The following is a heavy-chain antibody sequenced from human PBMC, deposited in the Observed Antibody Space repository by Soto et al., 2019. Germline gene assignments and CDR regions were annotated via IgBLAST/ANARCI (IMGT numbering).Heavy chain of an antibody. CDR2: IYSGGST. V-gene: IGHV3-53*04. Sequence: GGSLRLSCAASGFTVSSNYMSWVRQAPGKGLEWVSVIYSGGSTYYADSVKGRFTISRHNSKNTLYLQMNSLRAEDTGVSCCARDRTGYDAFDIWGQGTMVTVSS. D-gene: IGHD7-27*01. CDR3: ARDRTGYDAFDI. CDR1: GFTVSSNY. J-gene: IGHJ3*02.